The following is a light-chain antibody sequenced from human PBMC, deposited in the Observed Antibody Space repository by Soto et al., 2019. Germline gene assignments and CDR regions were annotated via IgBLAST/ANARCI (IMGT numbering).Light chain of an antibody. CDR1: DSDVGGYNY. Sequence: QSVLTQPASVSGSPGQSITISCTGTDSDVGGYNYVSWYQQFPGKAPKLMIYDVSNRPSGVSTRFSGSKSGNTASLTISGLQAEDEADYYCSSYTTSNTQVFGGGTKLTVL. CDR2: DVS. J-gene: IGLJ2*01. CDR3: SSYTTSNTQV. V-gene: IGLV2-14*01.